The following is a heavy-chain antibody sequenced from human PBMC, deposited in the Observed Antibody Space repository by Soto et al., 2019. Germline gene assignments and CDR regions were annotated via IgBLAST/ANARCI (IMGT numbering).Heavy chain of an antibody. Sequence: VHLLESGGGLVQPGGSLRLSCVASGFTFNDYDMNWVRQAPGKGLEWVSGISGSGDATYYAGSLKGRFTIARVISKSTLYLRMNSLRAEDTAVYYCAKVRGHYYYGMDVWGQGTTVTVSS. CDR3: AKVRGHYYYGMDV. CDR2: ISGSGDAT. CDR1: GFTFNDYD. D-gene: IGHD3-10*01. J-gene: IGHJ6*02. V-gene: IGHV3-23*01.